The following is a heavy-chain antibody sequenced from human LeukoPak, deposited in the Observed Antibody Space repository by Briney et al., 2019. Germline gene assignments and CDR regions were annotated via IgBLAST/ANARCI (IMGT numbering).Heavy chain of an antibody. V-gene: IGHV3-23*01. CDR3: AKAALRTLEIVAGYYMDV. CDR1: GFTFSSYA. Sequence: SLSLSRAASGFTFSSYAMSWVRQAPGKGLGWVSAISGSGGSTYYADSVKVRFPISRANSKNTLHLQMNRLRAEDTAVYYCAKAALRTLEIVAGYYMDVWGKGTTVTV. D-gene: IGHD5-12*01. J-gene: IGHJ6*03. CDR2: ISGSGGST.